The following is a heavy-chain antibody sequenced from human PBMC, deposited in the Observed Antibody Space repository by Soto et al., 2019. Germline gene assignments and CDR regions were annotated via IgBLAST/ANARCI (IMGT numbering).Heavy chain of an antibody. D-gene: IGHD5-12*01. CDR3: AKSTTGIYSCYDSWYFDL. V-gene: IGHV3-23*01. CDR1: GFTFSSYA. J-gene: IGHJ2*01. Sequence: EVQLLESGGGLVQPGGSLRLSCAASGFTFSSYAMSWVRQAPGKGLEWVSAISGSGGSTYYADSVKGRFTISRDNSKNTLYLQMNSLRAEDTAVYYCAKSTTGIYSCYDSWYFDLWGRGTLVTVSS. CDR2: ISGSGGST.